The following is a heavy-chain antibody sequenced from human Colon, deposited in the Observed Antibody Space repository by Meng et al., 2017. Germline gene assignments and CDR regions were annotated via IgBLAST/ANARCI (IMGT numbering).Heavy chain of an antibody. D-gene: IGHD5-12*01. CDR2: IYHSGSP. J-gene: IGHJ4*02. CDR3: ARVASGYPGVY. CDR1: NFSITSGYY. Sequence: GSLRLSCIVSNFSITSGYYWGWIRQPPGKGLEWIGSIYHSGSPYYNPSLKSRVTLSIDTSENHFSLKLSSVTVADTAVYYCARVASGYPGVYWGRGTLVTVSS. V-gene: IGHV4-38-2*02.